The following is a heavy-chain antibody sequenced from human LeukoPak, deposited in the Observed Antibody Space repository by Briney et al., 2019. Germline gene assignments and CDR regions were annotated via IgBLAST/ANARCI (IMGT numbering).Heavy chain of an antibody. CDR2: LSGSGGST. V-gene: IGHV3-23*01. CDR3: ARDPSAVALNTYA. J-gene: IGHJ5*02. CDR1: GFTFSSYA. Sequence: PGGSLRLSCVFSGFTFSSYAMSWVRQAPGKGLEWVSSLSGSGGSTYYADSVKGRFTISRDNSKNTLYLQMNSLRAEDTAVYYCARDPSAVALNTYAWGPGTLVTVSS. D-gene: IGHD6-13*01.